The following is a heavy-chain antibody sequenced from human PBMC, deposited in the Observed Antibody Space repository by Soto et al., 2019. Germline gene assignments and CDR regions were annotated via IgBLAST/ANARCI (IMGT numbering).Heavy chain of an antibody. V-gene: IGHV3-23*01. Sequence: HPGGSLRLSCAASGFTFSTYAMAWVRQAPGKGLEWAAGVSAGGRNTYYADPVKGRFYISRDNSKNTLYLQMNSLRAEDAAVYYCAKSAGSNAYYPNDYWGQGTLVTVSS. D-gene: IGHD3-16*01. J-gene: IGHJ4*02. CDR2: VSAGGRNT. CDR3: AKSAGSNAYYPNDY. CDR1: GFTFSTYA.